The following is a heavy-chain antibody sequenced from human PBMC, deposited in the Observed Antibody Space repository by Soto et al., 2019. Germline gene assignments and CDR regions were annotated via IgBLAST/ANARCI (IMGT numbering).Heavy chain of an antibody. J-gene: IGHJ4*02. CDR2: INPSGGST. D-gene: IGHD6-13*01. Sequence: QVQLVQSGAELRKPGASVKVSCKASGYTFTSYYMHWVRQAPGQGLEWLGIINPSGGSTSYAQKCRGRVTRTRDTSTSTGYMELSSLRSEDTAVYYCARDRGHSSSWDYFDYWGLGTLVTVSS. CDR3: ARDRGHSSSWDYFDY. CDR1: GYTFTSYY. V-gene: IGHV1-46*01.